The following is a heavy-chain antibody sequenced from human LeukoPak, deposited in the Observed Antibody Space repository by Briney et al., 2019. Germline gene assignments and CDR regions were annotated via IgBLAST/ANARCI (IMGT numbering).Heavy chain of an antibody. CDR2: ISDSGGRT. CDR3: ARDQAHYYYMDV. V-gene: IGHV3-23*01. CDR1: GITLSNYG. J-gene: IGHJ6*03. Sequence: GGSLRLSCAVSGITLSNYGMSWVRQAPGKGLEWVAGISDSGGRTNYADSVKGRFTISRDNPKNTLYLQMNSLRAEDTAVYYCARDQAHYYYMDVWGKGTTVTVSS.